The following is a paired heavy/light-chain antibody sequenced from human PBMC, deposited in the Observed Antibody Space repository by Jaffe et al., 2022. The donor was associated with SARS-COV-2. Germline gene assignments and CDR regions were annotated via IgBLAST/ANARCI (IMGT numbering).Light chain of an antibody. CDR2: DNT. CDR3: GTWDSSLRAVV. J-gene: IGLJ3*02. Sequence: QSLLTQPPSVSAAPGHKVAISCSGSSSNIGNNYVFWLQQFPGTAPKLLIYDNTERPSGIPDRFSGSKSGTSATLAITGLQTGDEADYYCGTWDSSLRAVVFGGGTELTVL. CDR1: SSNIGNNY. V-gene: IGLV1-51*01.
Heavy chain of an antibody. CDR2: IDESGGRT. Sequence: EVQLLESGGAVVQPGGSLRLSCAASGLTFNKYMMSWVRQAPGKGPEWVSCIDESGGRTHYADSVKGRFTISRDDSKNTLYLEMNSLRAEDTAIYYCVRGLTRVTHLDNWGQGTLVTVSS. D-gene: IGHD2-21*02. J-gene: IGHJ4*02. V-gene: IGHV3-23*01. CDR1: GLTFNKYM. CDR3: VRGLTRVTHLDN.